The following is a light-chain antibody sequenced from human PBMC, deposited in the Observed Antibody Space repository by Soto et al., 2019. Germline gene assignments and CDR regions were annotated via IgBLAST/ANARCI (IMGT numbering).Light chain of an antibody. V-gene: IGKV3-20*01. Sequence: EVELTQSPGTLSLSPGDTGTLSCGASQSVTSNYLAWYQQKAGQPPRLLIYGASTRASGIPDRFSGSGSGTGFTLTIDRLEPEDFAVYYCQQYGTSPRTFGRGTKVEIK. CDR2: GAS. CDR1: QSVTSNY. CDR3: QQYGTSPRT. J-gene: IGKJ1*01.